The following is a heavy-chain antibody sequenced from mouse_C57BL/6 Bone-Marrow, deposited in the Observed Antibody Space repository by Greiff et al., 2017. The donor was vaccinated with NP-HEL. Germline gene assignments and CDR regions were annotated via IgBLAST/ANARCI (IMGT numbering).Heavy chain of an antibody. V-gene: IGHV7-3*01. CDR1: GFTFTDYY. CDR2: IRNKANGYTT. Sequence: EVKLMESRGGLVQPGGSLSLSCAASGFTFTDYYMSWVRQPPGKALEWLGFIRNKANGYTTEYSASVKGRFTISRDNSQSILYLQMCALRAEDSATYYCARYYYGSSYYAMDYWGQGTSVTVSA. D-gene: IGHD1-1*01. CDR3: ARYYYGSSYYAMDY. J-gene: IGHJ4*01.